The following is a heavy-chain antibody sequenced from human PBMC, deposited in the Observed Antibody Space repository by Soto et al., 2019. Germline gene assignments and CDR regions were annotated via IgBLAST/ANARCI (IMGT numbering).Heavy chain of an antibody. J-gene: IGHJ4*02. D-gene: IGHD3-10*01. CDR1: GYTFTSYA. Sequence: GASVKVSCKASGYTFTSYAMHWVRQAPGQRLEWMGWINAGNDNTKYSQKFQGRVTITRDTSASTAYMELSSLRSEDTAVYYCASYGSGSYYNVPFDYWGQGTLVTVSS. CDR3: ASYGSGSYYNVPFDY. CDR2: INAGNDNT. V-gene: IGHV1-3*01.